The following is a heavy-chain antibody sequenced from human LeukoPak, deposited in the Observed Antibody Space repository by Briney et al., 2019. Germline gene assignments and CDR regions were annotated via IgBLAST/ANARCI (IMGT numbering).Heavy chain of an antibody. CDR2: ISSGSSAI. J-gene: IGHJ4*02. Sequence: PGGSLRLSCAASGFTFSSYSMNWVRQAPGKGLEWISCISSGSSAIYYAGSVKGRFTISRDNAKNSLYLQTNSLRAEDTAVYYCAAQSGSGSNYPDYWGQGTLVTVSS. D-gene: IGHD3-10*01. V-gene: IGHV3-48*01. CDR3: AAQSGSGSNYPDY. CDR1: GFTFSSYS.